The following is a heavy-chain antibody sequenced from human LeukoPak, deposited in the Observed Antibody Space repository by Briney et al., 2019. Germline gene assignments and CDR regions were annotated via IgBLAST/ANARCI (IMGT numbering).Heavy chain of an antibody. V-gene: IGHV3-15*01. J-gene: IGHJ4*02. CDR2: IKSKTDGGTT. CDR1: GFTFNNAW. Sequence: LGGSLRLSCAASGFTFNNAWMSWVRQAPGKGLEWVGRIKSKTDGGTTDYAAPVKGRFTISRDDSKNTLYLQMNSLKIEDTAVYYCTRIIKSGSFDYWGQGVLVTVSS. D-gene: IGHD1-26*01. CDR3: TRIIKSGSFDY.